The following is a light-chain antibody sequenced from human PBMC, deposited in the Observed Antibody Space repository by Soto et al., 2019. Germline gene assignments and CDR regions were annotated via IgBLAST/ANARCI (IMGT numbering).Light chain of an antibody. J-gene: IGKJ1*01. CDR3: QQYGSSPRT. V-gene: IGKV3-20*01. CDR2: GAS. CDR1: QSVSSSY. Sequence: EIVLTQSPGTLSLSPGERATLSCRASQSVSSSYLAWYQQKPGQAPRLLIYGASSRATGIPDRFSGSGSVTDFTLTISRLEPDDFAVYYCQQYGSSPRTFGQGTKVEIK.